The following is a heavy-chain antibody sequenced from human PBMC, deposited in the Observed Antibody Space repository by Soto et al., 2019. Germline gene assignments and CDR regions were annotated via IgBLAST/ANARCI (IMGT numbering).Heavy chain of an antibody. CDR3: ARGQEGGSYCLAFDI. Sequence: EVQLVESGGGLVQPGGSLRLSCAASGFTFSIHWMHWVRQVPGKGLVWVSRINSDGSTTTYADSVKGRFNISRDNAKNTLYLQMNSLRAEDTAVYSCARGQEGGSYCLAFDIWGQGTMVTVSS. D-gene: IGHD1-26*01. CDR2: INSDGSTT. V-gene: IGHV3-74*01. J-gene: IGHJ3*02. CDR1: GFTFSIHW.